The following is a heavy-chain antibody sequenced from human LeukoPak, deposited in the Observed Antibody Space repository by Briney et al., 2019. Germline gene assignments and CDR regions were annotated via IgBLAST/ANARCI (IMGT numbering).Heavy chain of an antibody. CDR1: GFTFSSYG. V-gene: IGHV3-30*18. D-gene: IGHD5-18*01. CDR2: ISYDGSNK. CDR3: AKELYSYGEGSFDI. J-gene: IGHJ3*02. Sequence: GRSLRLSCAASGFTFSSYGMHWVRQAPGKGLEWVAVISYDGSNKYYADSVKGRFTISRDNSKNTLYLQMNSLRAEDTAVYYCAKELYSYGEGSFDIWGQRTMATVSS.